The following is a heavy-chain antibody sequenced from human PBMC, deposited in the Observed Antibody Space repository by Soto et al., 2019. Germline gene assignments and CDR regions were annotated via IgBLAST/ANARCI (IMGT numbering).Heavy chain of an antibody. Sequence: DVQLVESGGGLVKPGGSLRLSCAASGFTFSTYNMNWVRQAPGKGLEWVSSIPSSTSYIFYADSVKGRFTISRDNAKNSLYLQMNSLRAEDTAAYYCARDFGGILRFGESWGQGTLVTVSS. CDR2: IPSSTSYI. D-gene: IGHD3-10*01. CDR1: GFTFSTYN. V-gene: IGHV3-21*01. J-gene: IGHJ5*02. CDR3: ARDFGGILRFGES.